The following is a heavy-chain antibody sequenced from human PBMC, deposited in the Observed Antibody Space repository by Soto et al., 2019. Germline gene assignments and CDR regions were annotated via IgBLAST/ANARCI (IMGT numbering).Heavy chain of an antibody. V-gene: IGHV3-33*01. D-gene: IGHD3-3*01. CDR1: GFTFSSYG. J-gene: IGHJ5*02. CDR3: ARETNYDFWSGSPHNWFDP. CDR2: IWDDGSNK. Sequence: QVQLVESGGGVVQPGRSLRLSCAASGFTFSSYGMHWVRQAPGKGLEWVAVIWDDGSNKYYAESVKGRFTISRDNSKNTLYLQMNSLRAEDTAVYYCARETNYDFWSGSPHNWFDPWGQGTLVTVSS.